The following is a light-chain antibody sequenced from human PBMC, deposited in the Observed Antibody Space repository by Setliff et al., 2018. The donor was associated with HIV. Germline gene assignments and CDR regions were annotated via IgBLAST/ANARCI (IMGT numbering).Light chain of an antibody. CDR1: SSDVGDYNY. Sequence: QSALTQPASVSGSPGQSITISCTGTSSDVGDYNYVSWYQQHPGKAPKVMIYDVSNRPSGVSNRFSGSKSGNTASLTISGLQAEDEADYYCSSYSSGSRLDVFGTGTKVTVL. J-gene: IGLJ1*01. CDR3: SSYSSGSRLDV. CDR2: DVS. V-gene: IGLV2-14*03.